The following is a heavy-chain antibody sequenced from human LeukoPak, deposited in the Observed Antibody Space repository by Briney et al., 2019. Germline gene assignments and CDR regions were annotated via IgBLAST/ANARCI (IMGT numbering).Heavy chain of an antibody. D-gene: IGHD3-10*01. J-gene: IGHJ4*02. CDR3: ARDGEFHFDY. Sequence: PGGSLRLSCVASGFTFSSYWMHWVRQVPGKGLVWVSHINSDGTSTSYADSVKGRFTISRDNAKNTLYLQMNSLRAEDTAVYYCARDGEFHFDYWGQGTLVTVSS. CDR2: INSDGTST. CDR1: GFTFSSYW. V-gene: IGHV3-74*01.